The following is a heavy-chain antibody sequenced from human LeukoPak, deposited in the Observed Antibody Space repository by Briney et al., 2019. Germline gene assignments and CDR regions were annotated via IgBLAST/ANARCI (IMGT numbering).Heavy chain of an antibody. CDR3: ARDLRSSGYYAFDY. Sequence: GGSLRLSCAVSGFTFDDYAMHWVRQVPGKGLEWVSGINWNSDSIGYADSVKGRFTTSRDNAKNSLYLQMNSLRAEDTAVYYCARDLRSSGYYAFDYWGQGTLVTVSS. CDR1: GFTFDDYA. V-gene: IGHV3-9*01. J-gene: IGHJ4*02. D-gene: IGHD3-22*01. CDR2: INWNSDSI.